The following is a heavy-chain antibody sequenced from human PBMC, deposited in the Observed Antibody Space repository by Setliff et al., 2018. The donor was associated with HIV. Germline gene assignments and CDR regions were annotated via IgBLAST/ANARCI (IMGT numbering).Heavy chain of an antibody. J-gene: IGHJ5*02. V-gene: IGHV4-59*08. CDR1: GGSISSYY. Sequence: SETLSLTCSVSGGSISSYYWTWIRQPPGKGLEWIGWVYYSGGTNYNPSLRSRVTISVDTSKNLFSLNLSSVTAADTAVDYCARHIGGYSAYDLGWFDPWGQGTLVTVSS. D-gene: IGHD5-12*01. CDR2: VYYSGGT. CDR3: ARHIGGYSAYDLGWFDP.